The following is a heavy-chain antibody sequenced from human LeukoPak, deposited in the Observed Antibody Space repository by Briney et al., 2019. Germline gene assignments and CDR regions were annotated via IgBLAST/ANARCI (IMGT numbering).Heavy chain of an antibody. CDR2: ISYSGTT. D-gene: IGHD3-22*01. J-gene: IGHJ4*02. V-gene: IGHV4-59*01. CDR1: GGSINTYY. Sequence: SETLSLTCTVSGGSINTYYWSWIRQPPGKGLEWIGYISYSGTTKYSPSLESRVTITIDTSKNQFSLKLSSVTAADTAVYYCAREGYDSNIYYKADYWGQGTLVTVSS. CDR3: AREGYDSNIYYKADY.